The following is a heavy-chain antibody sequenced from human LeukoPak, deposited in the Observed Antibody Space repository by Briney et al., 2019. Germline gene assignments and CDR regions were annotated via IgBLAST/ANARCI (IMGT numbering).Heavy chain of an antibody. CDR2: RYYTGSS. D-gene: IGHD3-22*01. V-gene: IGHV4-31*03. J-gene: IGHJ4*02. CDR3: ARGTFDGSGYSPADQ. CDR1: GASISRGGHY. Sequence: SETLSLTCTVSGASISRGGHYWTWIRQHPGKGLEWIGYRYYTGSSYYHPSPKSRVNMSVDTSKNHFSLRLSSVTAADTAVYFCARGTFDGSGYSPADQWGQGTLVTVSS.